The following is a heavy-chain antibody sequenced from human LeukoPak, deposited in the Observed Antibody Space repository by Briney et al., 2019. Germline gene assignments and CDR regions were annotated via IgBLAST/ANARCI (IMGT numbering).Heavy chain of an antibody. CDR3: ASMGEQQLVFSWFDP. Sequence: GASVKVSCKASGGTFSSYAISWVRQAPGQGLEWMGGIIPIFGTANYAQKFQGRVTITADESTSTAYMELSSLRSEDTAVYYCASMGEQQLVFSWFDPWGQGTLVTVSS. J-gene: IGHJ5*02. V-gene: IGHV1-69*01. D-gene: IGHD6-13*01. CDR1: GGTFSSYA. CDR2: IIPIFGTA.